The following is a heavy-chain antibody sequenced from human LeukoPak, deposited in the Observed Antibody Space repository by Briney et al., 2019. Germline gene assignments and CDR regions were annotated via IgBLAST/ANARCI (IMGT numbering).Heavy chain of an antibody. V-gene: IGHV6-1*01. CDR3: ASQQLEFRYFQY. J-gene: IGHJ1*01. Sequence: SQTLSLTCAISGDSVSNNNAAWNWIRQSPSRGLEWLGRTYYRSKWYTDYAVSVSSRITINPDASKNQFSLQLNSVTPEDTAVYYCASQQLEFRYFQYWGQGALVTVSS. CDR1: GDSVSNNNAA. D-gene: IGHD6-13*01. CDR2: TYYRSKWYT.